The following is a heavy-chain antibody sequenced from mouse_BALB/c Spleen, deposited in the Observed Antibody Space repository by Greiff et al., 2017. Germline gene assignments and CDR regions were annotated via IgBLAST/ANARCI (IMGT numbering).Heavy chain of an antibody. J-gene: IGHJ2*01. CDR3: ARSLYYRYDGRVDY. Sequence: EVQLQQSGAELVKPGASVKLSCTASGFNIKDTYMHWVKQRPEQGLEWIGRIDPANGNTKYDPKFQGKATLTADTSSNTAYLQLSSLTSEDTAVYYCARSLYYRYDGRVDYWGQGTTLTVSS. CDR2: IDPANGNT. V-gene: IGHV14-3*02. D-gene: IGHD2-14*01. CDR1: GFNIKDTY.